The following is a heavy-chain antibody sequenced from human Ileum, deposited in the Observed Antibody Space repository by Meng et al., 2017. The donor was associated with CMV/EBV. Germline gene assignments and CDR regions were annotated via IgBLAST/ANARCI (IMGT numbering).Heavy chain of an antibody. CDR1: GYTFTSYY. CDR3: GTMIALRDY. J-gene: IGHJ4*02. V-gene: IGHV1-46*01. CDR2: INPSGGST. D-gene: IGHD3-22*01. Sequence: KFSCKAYGYTFTSYYMHWVRQAPGQGLEWMGIINPSGGSTSYAQKFQGRVTMTRDTSTSTVYMELSSLRSEDTAVYYCGTMIALRDYWGQGTLVTVSS.